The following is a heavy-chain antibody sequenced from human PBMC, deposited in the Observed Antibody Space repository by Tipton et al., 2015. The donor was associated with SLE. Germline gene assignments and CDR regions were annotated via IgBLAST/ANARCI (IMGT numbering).Heavy chain of an antibody. CDR1: GGSFSGYY. J-gene: IGHJ3*02. D-gene: IGHD3-10*01. CDR3: ARYVTMVRGVTAHDAFDI. V-gene: IGHV4-34*01. CDR2: INHSGST. Sequence: TLSLTCAVYGGSFSGYYWSWIRQPPGKGLEWIGEINHSGSTYYNPSLKSRVTLSVDTSKNQFSLKLSSVTAADTAVYYCARYVTMVRGVTAHDAFDIWGQGTMVTVSS.